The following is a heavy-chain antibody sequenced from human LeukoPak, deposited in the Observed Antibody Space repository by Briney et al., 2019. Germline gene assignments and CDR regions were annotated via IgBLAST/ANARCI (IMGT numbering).Heavy chain of an antibody. V-gene: IGHV3-7*01. CDR3: ARVLGGVSGYFFDY. J-gene: IGHJ4*02. Sequence: GGSLRLSCAASGFTFSTYWMSWVRQAPGKGLEWVANIMQGGSDKSYVDSVKGRFTISRDNAKNSLYLQMNSLRAEDMAVYYCARVLGGVSGYFFDYWGQGALVTVSS. D-gene: IGHD3-10*01. CDR1: GFTFSTYW. CDR2: IMQGGSDK.